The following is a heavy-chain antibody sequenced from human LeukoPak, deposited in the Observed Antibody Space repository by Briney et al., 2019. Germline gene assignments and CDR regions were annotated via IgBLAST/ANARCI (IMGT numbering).Heavy chain of an antibody. V-gene: IGHV4-59*12. CDR3: ARGIYCSGGSCYSFYCFDY. J-gene: IGHJ4*02. D-gene: IGHD2-15*01. CDR2: IYYSGST. CDR1: GGSISSYY. Sequence: PSETLSLTCTVSGGSISSYYWSWIRQPPGEGLEWIGYIYYSGSTNYNPSLKSRVTISVDTSKNQFSLKLSSVTAADTAVYYCARGIYCSGGSCYSFYCFDYWGQGTLVTVSS.